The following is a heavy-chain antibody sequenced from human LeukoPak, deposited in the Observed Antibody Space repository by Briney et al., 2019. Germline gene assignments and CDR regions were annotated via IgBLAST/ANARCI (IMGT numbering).Heavy chain of an antibody. J-gene: IGHJ4*02. CDR1: GYTFTDYY. D-gene: IGHD6-6*01. Sequence: ASVKVSCKASGYTFTDYYMHWVRQAPGQGLEWMGWINPNSGGTNYAQKFQGRVTMTRDTSISTAYMELSRLRSDDTAVYYCARDGQLVPRAHYFDYWGQGTLVTVSS. CDR3: ARDGQLVPRAHYFDY. V-gene: IGHV1-2*02. CDR2: INPNSGGT.